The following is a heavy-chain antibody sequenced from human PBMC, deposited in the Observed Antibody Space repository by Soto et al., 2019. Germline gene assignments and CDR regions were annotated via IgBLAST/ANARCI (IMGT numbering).Heavy chain of an antibody. Sequence: GASVKVSCKASGYTFTGYYMHWVRQAPGQGLEWMGWINPNSGGTNYAQKFQGRVTMTRDTSISTAYMELSRLRSDDTAVYYCARAARMVYVIGWFDPWGQGTLVTVSS. CDR3: ARAARMVYVIGWFDP. V-gene: IGHV1-2*02. CDR2: INPNSGGT. D-gene: IGHD2-8*01. CDR1: GYTFTGYY. J-gene: IGHJ5*02.